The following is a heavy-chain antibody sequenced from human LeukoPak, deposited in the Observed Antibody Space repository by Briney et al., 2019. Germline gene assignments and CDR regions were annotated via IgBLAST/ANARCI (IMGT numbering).Heavy chain of an antibody. CDR3: ERVSLSFDY. J-gene: IGHJ4*02. V-gene: IGHV4-39*07. CDR1: GASISSSTYY. Sequence: KASETLSLTCTVAGASISSSTYYWCWIRQPPGKGREWIASIYHSGSTYYNPSLKSPVTISVDTSKNQFSRKLSSLTAAHPAMYYCERVSLSFDYWGQGKLVTVSS. CDR2: IYHSGST.